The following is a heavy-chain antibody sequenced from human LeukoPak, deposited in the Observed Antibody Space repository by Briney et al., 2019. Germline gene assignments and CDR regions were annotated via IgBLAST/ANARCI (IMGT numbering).Heavy chain of an antibody. V-gene: IGHV3-30*02. D-gene: IGHD2-2*02. CDR1: GFTISSYG. Sequence: PGGSLRLSCAASGFTISSYGMHWVRQTPGKGLEWVAFIRYDGSNKYYADSGKGRFTISGDNSKNTLYLQMNSLRAEDTAVYYCAKRGYCSSTSCYRGGYYYYMDVWGKGTTVTVSS. J-gene: IGHJ6*03. CDR2: IRYDGSNK. CDR3: AKRGYCSSTSCYRGGYYYYMDV.